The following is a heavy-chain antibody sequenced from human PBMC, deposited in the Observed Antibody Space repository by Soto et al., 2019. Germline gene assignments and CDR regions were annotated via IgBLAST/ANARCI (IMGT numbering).Heavy chain of an antibody. CDR2: INAGNGNT. J-gene: IGHJ6*02. V-gene: IGHV1-3*01. D-gene: IGHD3-10*01. CDR3: AGRSPRLSKYYYYYGMDV. CDR1: GYTFTSYA. Sequence: GASVKVSCKASGYTFTSYAMHWVRQAPGQRLEWMGWINAGNGNTKYSQKFQGRVTITRDTSASTAYMELSSLRSEDTAVYYCAGRSPRLSKYYYYYGMDVWGQGTTVTVSS.